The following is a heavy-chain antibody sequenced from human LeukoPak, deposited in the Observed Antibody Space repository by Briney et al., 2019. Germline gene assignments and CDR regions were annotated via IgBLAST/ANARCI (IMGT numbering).Heavy chain of an antibody. D-gene: IGHD3-22*01. CDR3: ARDRYYYDSTGYSIFDY. Sequence: SETLCLTCTVSGGSISSSSYYWSWIRQPAGKGLEWIGRIYTSGSTNDNPSLKSRVTMSVDASKNQFSLKLSSVTAADTAVYYCARDRYYYDSTGYSIFDYWGQGTLVTVSS. V-gene: IGHV4-61*02. CDR2: IYTSGST. CDR1: GGSISSSSYY. J-gene: IGHJ4*02.